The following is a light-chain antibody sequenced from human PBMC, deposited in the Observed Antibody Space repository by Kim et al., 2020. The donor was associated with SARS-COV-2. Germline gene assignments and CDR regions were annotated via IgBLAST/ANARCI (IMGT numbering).Light chain of an antibody. J-gene: IGKJ1*01. CDR1: QSVSSN. V-gene: IGKV3-15*01. CDR3: QQYNNWRLVT. Sequence: EIVMTQSPATLSVSPGERATLSCRASQSVSSNLAWYQQKPGQAPRLLIYGASTRATGIPARFSGSGSGTEFTLTISSLQSEDFAVYYCQQYNNWRLVTFGQGTKVDIK. CDR2: GAS.